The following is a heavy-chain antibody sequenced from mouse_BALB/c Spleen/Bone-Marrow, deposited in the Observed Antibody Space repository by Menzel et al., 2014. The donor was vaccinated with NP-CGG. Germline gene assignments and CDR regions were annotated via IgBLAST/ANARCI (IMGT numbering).Heavy chain of an antibody. D-gene: IGHD2-12*01. Sequence: VQLQQSGAELASPGASVKLSCKASGYTFTDYTIQWVKQRPGQGLEWIGYVNPRSGYANYNQKFKDKATLTADKSSSTAFMQLSSLTSEDSAVYYCARPIVFALDYWGQGTTLTVSS. CDR2: VNPRSGYA. J-gene: IGHJ2*01. CDR1: GYTFTDYT. V-gene: IGHV1-4*01. CDR3: ARPIVFALDY.